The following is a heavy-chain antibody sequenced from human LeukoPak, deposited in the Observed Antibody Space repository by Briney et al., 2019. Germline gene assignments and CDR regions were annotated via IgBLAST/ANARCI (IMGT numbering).Heavy chain of an antibody. J-gene: IGHJ4*02. V-gene: IGHV3-21*01. Sequence: PGGSLRLSCAASGFTFSSYSMNWVRQAPGKGLEWVSSISYNSVHIYYADSVKGRFAISRDNAKKSLYLQMNSLRAEDTAVYYCARGTNVVPAAAINDYWGQGTLATVSS. CDR1: GFTFSSYS. CDR2: ISYNSVHI. D-gene: IGHD2-2*01. CDR3: ARGTNVVPAAAINDY.